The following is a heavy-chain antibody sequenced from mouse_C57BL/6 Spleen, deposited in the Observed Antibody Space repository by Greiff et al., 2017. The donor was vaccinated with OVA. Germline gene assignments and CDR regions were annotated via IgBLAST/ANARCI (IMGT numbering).Heavy chain of an antibody. CDR1: GYAFSSSW. CDR3: ARNPYYYGSSYGYFDV. J-gene: IGHJ1*03. Sequence: VQLQESGPELVKPGASVKISCKASGYAFSSSWMNWVKQRPGKGLEWIGRIYPGGGDTNYNGKFKGKATLTADKSSSTAYMQLSSLTSEDSAVYFCARNPYYYGSSYGYFDVWGTGTTVTVSS. D-gene: IGHD1-1*01. CDR2: IYPGGGDT. V-gene: IGHV1-82*01.